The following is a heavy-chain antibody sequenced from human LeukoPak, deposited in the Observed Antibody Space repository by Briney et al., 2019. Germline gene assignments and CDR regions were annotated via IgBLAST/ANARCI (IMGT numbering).Heavy chain of an antibody. J-gene: IGHJ5*02. CDR2: LSYSGST. CDR1: GGSISSGTYY. V-gene: IGHV4-39*01. CDR3: ARRSVSPRDNWFDP. Sequence: SETLSLTCTVSGGSISSGTYYWGWIRQPPGKGLEWIGSLSYSGSTYFNPSLKSRDTISVDTSKNQFSLRLSSVTAADTAVYYCARRSVSPRDNWFDPWGQGILVTVSS. D-gene: IGHD4-17*01.